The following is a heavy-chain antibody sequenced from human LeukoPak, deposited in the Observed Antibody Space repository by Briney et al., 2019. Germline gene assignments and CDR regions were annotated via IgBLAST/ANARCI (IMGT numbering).Heavy chain of an antibody. CDR1: AGSFSAYY. V-gene: IGHV4-34*01. CDR3: ARIYYDSSGYPPDWYFDL. CDR2: INHSGST. D-gene: IGHD3-22*01. J-gene: IGHJ2*01. Sequence: SETLSLTCAVYAGSFSAYYWTWIRQPPGKGLEWIGEINHSGSTNYNPSLKSRVTISADTPKNQFSLKLSSVTAADTPVYYCARIYYDSSGYPPDWYFDLWGRGTLVTVSS.